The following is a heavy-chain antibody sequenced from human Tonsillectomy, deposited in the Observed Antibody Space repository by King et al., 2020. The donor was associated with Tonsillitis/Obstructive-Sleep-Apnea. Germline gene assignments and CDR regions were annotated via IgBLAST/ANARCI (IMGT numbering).Heavy chain of an antibody. V-gene: IGHV1-2*06. CDR2: INPNSGGT. D-gene: IGHD1-1*01. J-gene: IGHJ6*03. CDR1: GYTFTGYY. Sequence: HVQLVQSGAEVKKPGASVKVSCKASGYTFTGYYMHWVRQAPGQGLEWIGRINPNSGGTHYAQKIMGRVTMTRDTTISTAYMELSRLRSDDTAVYYCARVTTGTTKYYYYYMDVWGKGTTVTVSS. CDR3: ARVTTGTTKYYYYYMDV.